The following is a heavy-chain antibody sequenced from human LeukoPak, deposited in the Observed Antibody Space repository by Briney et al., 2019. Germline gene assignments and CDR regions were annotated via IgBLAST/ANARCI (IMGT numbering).Heavy chain of an antibody. CDR3: ARTVSAAIGTDSYYYYAMDV. J-gene: IGHJ6*02. D-gene: IGHD2-2*01. CDR1: GGTFSSYA. CDR2: ISGYNGNT. Sequence: ASVKVSCKASGGTFSSYAISWVRQAPGQELEWMDWISGYNGNTNYAQKVQGRVTMTTDTSTSTAYMELRSLRSDDTAVYYCARTVSAAIGTDSYYYYAMDVWGQGTTVTVSS. V-gene: IGHV1-18*01.